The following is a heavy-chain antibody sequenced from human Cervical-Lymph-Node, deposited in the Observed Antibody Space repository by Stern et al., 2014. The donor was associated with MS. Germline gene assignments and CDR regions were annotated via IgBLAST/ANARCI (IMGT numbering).Heavy chain of an antibody. CDR2: IYYSGST. Sequence: QLQLQESGPGLVKPSETLSLTCTVSGGSISSSSYYWGWIRQPPGKGLEWIGSIYYSGSTYYNPSLKSRVTISVNKSQNPFSPKQSSVTAADTAVYYCARHSKGTVTRTTSLWYFDLWGRGTLVTVSS. CDR1: GGSISSSSYY. V-gene: IGHV4-39*01. CDR3: ARHSKGTVTRTTSLWYFDL. J-gene: IGHJ2*01. D-gene: IGHD4-17*01.